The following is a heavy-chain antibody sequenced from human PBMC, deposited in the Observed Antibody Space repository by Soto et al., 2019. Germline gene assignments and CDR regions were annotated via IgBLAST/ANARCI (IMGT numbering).Heavy chain of an antibody. CDR3: ARTNVLLWFGESGFYGMDV. CDR2: INPNSGGT. CDR1: GYTFTGYY. J-gene: IGHJ6*02. V-gene: IGHV1-2*02. D-gene: IGHD3-10*01. Sequence: ASVKVSCKXSGYTFTGYYMHWVRQAPGQGLEWMGWINPNSGGTNYAQKFQGRVTMTRDTSISTAYMELSRLRSDDTAVYYCARTNVLLWFGESGFYGMDVWGQGTTVTVSS.